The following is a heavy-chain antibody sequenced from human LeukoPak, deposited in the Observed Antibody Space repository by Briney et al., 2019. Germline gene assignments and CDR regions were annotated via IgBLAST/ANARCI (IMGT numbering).Heavy chain of an antibody. CDR1: GGSISSSNW. Sequence: ASGTLSLTCAVSGGSISSSNWWSWVRQPPGKGLEWIGEIYHSGSTNYNPSLKSRVSISVDTSKNQFSLKLSSVTAADTAVYYCARTGSTVTMLYPFDHWGQGTLVTVSS. V-gene: IGHV4-4*02. CDR2: IYHSGST. D-gene: IGHD4-17*01. J-gene: IGHJ4*02. CDR3: ARTGSTVTMLYPFDH.